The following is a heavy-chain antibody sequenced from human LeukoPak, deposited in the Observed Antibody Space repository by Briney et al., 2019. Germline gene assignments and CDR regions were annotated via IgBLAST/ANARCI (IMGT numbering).Heavy chain of an antibody. CDR1: GFTFSSYG. D-gene: IGHD6-19*01. J-gene: IGHJ4*02. CDR2: IWYDGSNK. CDR3: AKIPAVAGTPVDY. V-gene: IGHV3-30*02. Sequence: PGGSLRLSCAASGFTFSSYGMHWVRQAPGKGLEWVAVIWYDGSNKYYADSVKGRFTISRDNSKNTLYLQMNSLRAEDTAVYYCAKIPAVAGTPVDYWGQGTLVTVSS.